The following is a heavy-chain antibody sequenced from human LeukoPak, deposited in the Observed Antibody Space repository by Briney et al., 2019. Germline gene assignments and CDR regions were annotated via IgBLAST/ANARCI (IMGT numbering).Heavy chain of an antibody. D-gene: IGHD5-24*01. CDR3: ARDVEMATIVWFDP. J-gene: IGHJ5*02. Sequence: SVKVSCKASGYTFTSYAISWVRQAPGQGLEWMGGIIPIFSTANYAQKFQGRVTITADKSTSTAYMELSSLRSEDTAVYYCARDVEMATIVWFDPWGQGTLVTVSS. CDR2: IIPIFSTA. V-gene: IGHV1-69*06. CDR1: GYTFTSYA.